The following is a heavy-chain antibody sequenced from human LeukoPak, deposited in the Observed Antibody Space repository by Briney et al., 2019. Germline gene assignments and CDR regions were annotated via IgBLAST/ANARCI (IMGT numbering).Heavy chain of an antibody. J-gene: IGHJ6*02. Sequence: PGGSLRLSCVVSGFTSSGYEMHWVRQAPGKGLEWVSYTARSGGDIHYAPSVTGRFTIYRDNADNSLFLQMNSLRAEDTAVYYCARALEDQPDYYYGMDVWGQGTTVTVSS. CDR1: GFTSSGYE. CDR2: TARSGGDI. CDR3: ARALEDQPDYYYGMDV. D-gene: IGHD2-2*01. V-gene: IGHV3-48*03.